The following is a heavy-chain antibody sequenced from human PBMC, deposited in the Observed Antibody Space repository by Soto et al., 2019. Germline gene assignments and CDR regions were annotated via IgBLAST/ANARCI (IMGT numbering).Heavy chain of an antibody. CDR1: GYTFTIFG. CDR3: ARVESTWTLIDRYFFDP. J-gene: IGHJ5*02. D-gene: IGHD3-22*01. CDR2: ISANSDNT. V-gene: IGHV1-18*01. Sequence: QAQLVQSGAEVKKPGASVKVSCKSSGYTFTIFGVAWVRQAPGQGLEWVGWISANSDNTNYAQKFQGRVTMTTDTSTSTAYMEMRSLRSDDTAVYYCARVESTWTLIDRYFFDPWGQGTLVTVSS.